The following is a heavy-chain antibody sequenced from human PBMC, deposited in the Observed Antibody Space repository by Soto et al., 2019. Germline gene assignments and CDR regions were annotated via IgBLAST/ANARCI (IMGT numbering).Heavy chain of an antibody. D-gene: IGHD3-22*01. CDR3: AKDHSGDSSGYYQYNWFDP. V-gene: IGHV3-30*18. Sequence: GSLRLSCAASGFTFSSYGMHWVRQAPGKGLEWVAVISYDGSNKYYADSVKGRFTISRDNSKNTLYLQMNSLRAEDTAVYYCAKDHSGDSSGYYQYNWFDPWGQGTLVTVSS. CDR1: GFTFSSYG. J-gene: IGHJ5*02. CDR2: ISYDGSNK.